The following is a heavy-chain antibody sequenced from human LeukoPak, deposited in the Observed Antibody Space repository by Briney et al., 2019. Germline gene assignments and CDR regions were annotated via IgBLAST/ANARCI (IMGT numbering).Heavy chain of an antibody. CDR1: GFSFTSYG. CDR3: AGSDGDYVLGVWFDP. CDR2: ISGSGDNT. D-gene: IGHD4-17*01. V-gene: IGHV3-23*01. Sequence: PGGSLRLSCAASGFSFTSYGMSWVRQAPGKGLEWVSTISGSGDNTFYADSVKGRFTISRDNSKNTLYLQMNSLRAEDTAVYYCAGSDGDYVLGVWFDPWGQGTLVTVSS. J-gene: IGHJ5*02.